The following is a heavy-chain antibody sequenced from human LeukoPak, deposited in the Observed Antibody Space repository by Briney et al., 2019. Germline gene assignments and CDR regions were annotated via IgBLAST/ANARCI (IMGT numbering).Heavy chain of an antibody. Sequence: SETLSLTCTVSGASITTYYWSWIRQSPGKGLEWIGYVHDSGSTNYNPSLSGRVTISADTSKNQFSLSLNSVTSADTAVYYCARGGPGNDNWRYYTDYWGQGTLVTVSS. CDR2: VHDSGST. CDR3: ARGGPGNDNWRYYTDY. CDR1: GASITTYY. D-gene: IGHD2-2*02. V-gene: IGHV4-59*01. J-gene: IGHJ4*02.